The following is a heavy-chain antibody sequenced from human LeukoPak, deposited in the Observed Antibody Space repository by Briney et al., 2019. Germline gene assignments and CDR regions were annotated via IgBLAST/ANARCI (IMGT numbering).Heavy chain of an antibody. CDR3: AIRYSSSWYSIFDY. D-gene: IGHD6-13*01. CDR2: INHNGST. V-gene: IGHV4-34*01. Sequence: PSETLSLTCAVYGGSFSGYYWSWIRQPPGKGLEWIGEINHNGSTNYNPSLKSRVTISVDTSKNQFSLKLSSVTAADTAVYYCAIRYSSSWYSIFDYWGQGTLVTVSS. J-gene: IGHJ4*02. CDR1: GGSFSGYY.